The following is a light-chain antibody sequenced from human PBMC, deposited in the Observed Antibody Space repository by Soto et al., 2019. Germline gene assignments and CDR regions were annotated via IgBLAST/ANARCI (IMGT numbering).Light chain of an antibody. V-gene: IGLV2-8*01. Sequence: QSALTQPPSASGSPGQSVAISCTGTSSDVGAYNYVCWYQQHPGKAPKLMIYEVSERPSGVPDRFSGSKSSNTASLTVSGLQAEDEADYYCSSYAGSNNFVFGTGTQLTVL. CDR3: SSYAGSNNFV. CDR1: SSDVGAYNY. CDR2: EVS. J-gene: IGLJ7*01.